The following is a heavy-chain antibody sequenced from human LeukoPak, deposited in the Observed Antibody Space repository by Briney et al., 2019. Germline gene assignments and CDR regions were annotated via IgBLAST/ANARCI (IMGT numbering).Heavy chain of an antibody. CDR3: AKDLAYCGGDCYTGLDY. V-gene: IGHV3-23*01. J-gene: IGHJ4*02. CDR2: ISGSGGGT. CDR1: GFTFSSYA. D-gene: IGHD2-21*01. Sequence: GGSLRLSCAASGFTFSSYAMSWVRQAPGKGLEWVSAISGSGGGTYYADSVKGRFTISRDTSENTLYLQMNSLRAEDTAVYYCAKDLAYCGGDCYTGLDYWGQGTLVTVSS.